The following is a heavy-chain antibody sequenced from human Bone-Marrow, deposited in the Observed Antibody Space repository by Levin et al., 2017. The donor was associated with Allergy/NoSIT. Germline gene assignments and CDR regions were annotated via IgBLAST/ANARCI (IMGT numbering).Heavy chain of an antibody. Sequence: LRLSCAVSGGSISSDAYSWSWIRQPPGKGLEWIGYIYHIGRTYYNPSLKSRVTISVDRSKNQSSLTLTSLTAADTAVYYCASALSTLCYYGMDVWGQGTTVTVSS. D-gene: IGHD2-2*01. V-gene: IGHV4-30-2*01. CDR1: GGSISSDAYS. CDR3: ASALSTLCYYGMDV. J-gene: IGHJ6*02. CDR2: IYHIGRT.